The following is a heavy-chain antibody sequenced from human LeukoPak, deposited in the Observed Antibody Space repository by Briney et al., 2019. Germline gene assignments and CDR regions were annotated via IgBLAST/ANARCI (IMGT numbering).Heavy chain of an antibody. D-gene: IGHD3-3*01. V-gene: IGHV3-64D*06. CDR2: ISSNGGST. CDR3: VKDLARPAARYYDFWSGPSGDYFEY. Sequence: PGGSLRLSCSASGFTFSSYAMHWVRQAPGKGLEYVSAISSNGGSTYYADSVKGRSTISRDTSKNTLYLQMSSLRAEETAVYYCVKDLARPAARYYDFWSGPSGDYFEYWGQGTLVTVCS. J-gene: IGHJ4*02. CDR1: GFTFSSYA.